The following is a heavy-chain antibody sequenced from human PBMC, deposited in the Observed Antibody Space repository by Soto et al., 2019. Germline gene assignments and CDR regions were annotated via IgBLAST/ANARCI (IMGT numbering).Heavy chain of an antibody. D-gene: IGHD1-1*01. CDR1: GFTLSDYS. Sequence: EVQLVESGGGLVQPGGCLRLSCAASGFTLSDYSMHWVLQTAGKGLEYVSAISYKGDTTYYAKSVKGRLTLSRDNSKNTMCLQTGCLRAEGMAVYYCARVSGLGQAAFDIWGQGTMVTVSS. CDR3: ARVSGLGQAAFDI. J-gene: IGHJ3*02. V-gene: IGHV3-64*01. CDR2: ISYKGDTT.